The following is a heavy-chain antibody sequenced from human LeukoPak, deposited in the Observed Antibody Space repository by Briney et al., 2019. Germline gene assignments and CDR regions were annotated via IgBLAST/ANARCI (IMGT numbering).Heavy chain of an antibody. V-gene: IGHV1-2*04. CDR3: ARGIARSVGEYYFDY. CDR2: INPNSGGT. D-gene: IGHD6-25*01. J-gene: IGHJ4*02. CDR1: GYTFTGYY. Sequence: ASVKVSCKASGYTFTGYYMHWVRQAPGQGLEWMGWINPNSGGTNYAQKFQGWVTMTRDTSISTAYMELSRLRSDDTAVYYCARGIARSVGEYYFDYWGQGTLVTVSS.